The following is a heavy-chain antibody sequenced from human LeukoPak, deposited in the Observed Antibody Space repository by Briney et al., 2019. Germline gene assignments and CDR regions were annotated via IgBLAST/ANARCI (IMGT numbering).Heavy chain of an antibody. CDR2: MNPNSGNT. CDR1: GYTFTSYD. V-gene: IGHV1-8*03. D-gene: IGHD3-16*01. Sequence: GASVKVSCKASGYTFTSYDINWVRQATGQGLEWMGWMNPNSGNTGYAQKFQGRVTITRNTSISTAYMELSSLRSEDTAVYYCARGRFLGYGHFFDHWGQGTLVTVSS. J-gene: IGHJ5*02. CDR3: ARGRFLGYGHFFDH.